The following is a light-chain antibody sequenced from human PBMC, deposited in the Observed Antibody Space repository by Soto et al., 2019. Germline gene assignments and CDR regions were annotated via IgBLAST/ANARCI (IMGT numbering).Light chain of an antibody. Sequence: DIQMTQSPSTLSASVGDSVTITCRASQSIGTSLAWYQQKPGKAPKLLIYQASTLESGVPSGFSGSGSGTEFSLTISSLQPDDSATYYYLHYTQYPITFGQGTRLEI. CDR3: LHYTQYPIT. CDR1: QSIGTS. V-gene: IGKV1-5*03. CDR2: QAS. J-gene: IGKJ5*01.